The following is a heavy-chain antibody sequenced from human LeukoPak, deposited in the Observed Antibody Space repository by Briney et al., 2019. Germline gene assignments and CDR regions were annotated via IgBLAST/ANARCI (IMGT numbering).Heavy chain of an antibody. CDR1: GGSISSGGYY. J-gene: IGHJ4*02. D-gene: IGHD5-18*01. CDR3: ARERRGYSYVDY. CDR2: IYYSGST. Sequence: SETLSLTCTVSGGSISSGGYYWSWIRQHPGKGLEWIGYIYYSGSTYYNPSLKSRVTISVDTSKNQFSLKLNSVTAADTAVYYCARERRGYSYVDYWGQGTLVTVSS. V-gene: IGHV4-31*03.